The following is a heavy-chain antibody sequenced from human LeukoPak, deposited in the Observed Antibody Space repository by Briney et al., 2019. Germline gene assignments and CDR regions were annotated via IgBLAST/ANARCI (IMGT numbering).Heavy chain of an antibody. J-gene: IGHJ3*02. CDR3: ARGFTMIVVLDAFDI. V-gene: IGHV1-2*02. CDR1: GYTFTGYY. D-gene: IGHD3-22*01. Sequence: ASVKVSCKASGYTFTGYYMHWVRQAPGQGLEWMGWINPNSGGTNYAQKFQGRVTMTRDTSISTAYMELSRLRSDDTAVYYCARGFTMIVVLDAFDIWGQGTMVTVSS. CDR2: INPNSGGT.